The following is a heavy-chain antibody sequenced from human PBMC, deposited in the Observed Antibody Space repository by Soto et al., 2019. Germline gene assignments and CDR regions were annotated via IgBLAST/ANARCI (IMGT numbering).Heavy chain of an antibody. D-gene: IGHD6-13*01. J-gene: IGHJ6*03. Sequence: EAQLVESGGGLVQPGGSLRLSCAASGFTFSNYEMHWVRQAPGKGLEYVSGISNNGAHTDYAKSVKGRFTISRDNSENTWYLQMGSLRAEDMALYYCARGGYGSRWPNVYMDVWAKGPRSPSP. CDR2: ISNNGAHT. V-gene: IGHV3-64*01. CDR1: GFTFSNYE. CDR3: ARGGYGSRWPNVYMDV.